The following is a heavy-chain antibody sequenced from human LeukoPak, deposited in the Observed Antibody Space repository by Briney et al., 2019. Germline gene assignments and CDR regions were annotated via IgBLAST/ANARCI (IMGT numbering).Heavy chain of an antibody. Sequence: GGSLRLSCAASGFTFSSYGMHWVRQAPGKGLEWVAFIRYDGSNKYYADSVKGRFTISRDNSKNTLYLQMNSLRAEDTAVYYCARVEYSSSVHGEYYFDYWGQGTLVTVSS. V-gene: IGHV3-30*02. CDR1: GFTFSSYG. CDR2: IRYDGSNK. D-gene: IGHD6-6*01. CDR3: ARVEYSSSVHGEYYFDY. J-gene: IGHJ4*02.